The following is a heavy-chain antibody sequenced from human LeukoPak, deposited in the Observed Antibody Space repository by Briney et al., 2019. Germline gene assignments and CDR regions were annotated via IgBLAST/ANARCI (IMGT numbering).Heavy chain of an antibody. J-gene: IGHJ4*02. Sequence: GGSLRLSCAASGFTFSGYWMHWVRQAPGKGLVWVSRTTPDGSTTTYADSVKGRFTISRDNAKNTLYLQMNSLRAEDTALYYCARETPRGGRYYFDYWGQGALVTVSS. CDR1: GFTFSGYW. V-gene: IGHV3-74*03. CDR3: ARETPRGGRYYFDY. CDR2: TTPDGSTT. D-gene: IGHD3-10*01.